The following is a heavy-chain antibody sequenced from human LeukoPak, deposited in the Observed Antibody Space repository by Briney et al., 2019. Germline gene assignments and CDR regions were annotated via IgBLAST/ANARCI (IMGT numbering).Heavy chain of an antibody. Sequence: GGSLRLSCAASGFSFSSYSMNWVRQAPGKGLEWVSYIRSSSSMMYYADSVKGRFTISRDDAKNSLFLQMNSLRAEDTAVYYCARNGYSSSWYRNWGQGTLVTVSS. D-gene: IGHD6-13*01. V-gene: IGHV3-48*01. CDR3: ARNGYSSSWYRN. J-gene: IGHJ4*02. CDR2: IRSSSSMM. CDR1: GFSFSSYS.